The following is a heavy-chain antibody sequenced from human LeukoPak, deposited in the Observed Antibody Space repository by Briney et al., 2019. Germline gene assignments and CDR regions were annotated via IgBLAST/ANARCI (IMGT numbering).Heavy chain of an antibody. J-gene: IGHJ4*02. CDR2: IYTSGST. D-gene: IGHD6-19*01. V-gene: IGHV4-4*07. CDR3: ASYADSSGWYYSDY. CDR1: GGSISSYY. Sequence: SETLSLTCTVSGGSISSYYWSWIRQPAGKGLEWIGRIYTSGSTNYNPSLKSRVTMSVDTSKNQFSLKLSSVTAADTAVYYCASYADSSGWYYSDYWGQGTLVTVSS.